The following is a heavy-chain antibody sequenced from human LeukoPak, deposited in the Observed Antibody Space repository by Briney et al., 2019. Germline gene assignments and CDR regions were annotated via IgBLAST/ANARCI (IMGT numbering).Heavy chain of an antibody. CDR3: ATDSGWRVDAFDI. D-gene: IGHD6-25*01. V-gene: IGHV3-48*01. CDR1: GFTFSSYS. J-gene: IGHJ3*02. Sequence: PGGSLRLSCAASGFTFSSYSMNWVRQAPGKGLEWVSYISSSSSTIYYADSVKGRFTISRDNAKNSLYLQMNSLRAEDTAVYYCATDSGWRVDAFDIWGQGTMVTVSS. CDR2: ISSSSSTI.